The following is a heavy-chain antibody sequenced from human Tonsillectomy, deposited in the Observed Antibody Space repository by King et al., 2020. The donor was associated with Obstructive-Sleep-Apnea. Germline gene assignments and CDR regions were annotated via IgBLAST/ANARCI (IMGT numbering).Heavy chain of an antibody. Sequence: VQLVESGGGVGQPGRSLRLSCAASGFTFSSYAMHWVRQAPGKGLEWVAVISYDGRNKYYADSVKGRFTISRDNSKNTLYFQMNSLRAEDTAVYYCAVSSSWYVFDYWGQGTLVTVSS. CDR1: GFTFSSYA. J-gene: IGHJ4*02. D-gene: IGHD6-13*01. V-gene: IGHV3-30*14. CDR3: AVSSSWYVFDY. CDR2: ISYDGRNK.